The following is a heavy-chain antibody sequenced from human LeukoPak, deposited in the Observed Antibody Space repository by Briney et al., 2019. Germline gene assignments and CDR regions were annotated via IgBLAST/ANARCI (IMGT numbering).Heavy chain of an antibody. V-gene: IGHV3-13*01. CDR2: IGFAGDT. J-gene: IGHJ4*02. Sequence: AGGSLRLPCAASGFTFSSYDMHWVRQPTGKGLEWVSAIGFAGDTYYAGSVKGRFTISRENAKNSLHLQMNSLRAGDTAVYYCARGNILTGYDYWGQGTLVTVSS. CDR1: GFTFSSYD. D-gene: IGHD3-9*01. CDR3: ARGNILTGYDY.